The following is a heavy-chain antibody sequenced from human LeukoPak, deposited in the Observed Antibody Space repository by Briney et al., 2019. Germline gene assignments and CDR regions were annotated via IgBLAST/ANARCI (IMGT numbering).Heavy chain of an antibody. CDR1: GFTFNDHY. J-gene: IGHJ4*02. CDR3: ARGSTGWPGKRGDY. Sequence: PGGSLRLSCAASGFTFNDHYMDWVRQAPGKGLEWVGRTRNKAHSYTTEYAASVKGRFTISRDDSKSSLCLQMNSLKTEDTAVYYCARGSTGWPGKRGDYWGQGTLVTVSS. CDR2: TRNKAHSYTT. D-gene: IGHD6-19*01. V-gene: IGHV3-72*01.